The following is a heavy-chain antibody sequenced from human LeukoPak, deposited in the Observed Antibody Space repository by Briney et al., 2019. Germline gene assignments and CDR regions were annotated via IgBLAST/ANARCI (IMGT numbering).Heavy chain of an antibody. CDR2: FNPNSGGT. J-gene: IGHJ4*02. CDR3: ARRGSTSRRYYFDY. CDR1: GYTFTGYY. Sequence: ASVKVSCKASGYTFTGYYMHWVRQAPGQGLEWMGWFNPNSGGTNYAQKFQGRVTMTRDTSISTAYMELSRLRSDDTAVYYCARRGSTSRRYYFDYWGQGTLVTVSS. D-gene: IGHD2-2*01. V-gene: IGHV1-2*02.